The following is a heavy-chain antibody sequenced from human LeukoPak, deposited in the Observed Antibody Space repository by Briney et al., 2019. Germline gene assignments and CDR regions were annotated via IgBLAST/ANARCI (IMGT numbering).Heavy chain of an antibody. CDR2: IYTSGST. CDR1: GGSISSSSYY. J-gene: IGHJ4*02. V-gene: IGHV4-39*07. CDR3: ARDGGVVVAARPFDY. D-gene: IGHD2-15*01. Sequence: SETLSLTCTVSGGSISSSSYYWGWIRQPPGKGLEWIGRIYTSGSTNYNPSLKSRVTISVDTSKNQFSLKLSSVTAADTAVYYCARDGGVVVAARPFDYWGQGTLVTVSS.